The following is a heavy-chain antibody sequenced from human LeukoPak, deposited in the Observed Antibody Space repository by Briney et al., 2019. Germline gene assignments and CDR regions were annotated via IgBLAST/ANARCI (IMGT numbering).Heavy chain of an antibody. CDR2: IIPIFGTA. CDR1: GGTFSSYA. J-gene: IGHJ4*02. D-gene: IGHD4-17*01. CDR3: ARGIYGDSYFDY. V-gene: IGHV1-69*13. Sequence: SVKVSCKASGGTFSSYAISWVRQAPGQGLEWMGGIIPIFGTANYAQKFQGRVTITADESTSTAYMELSSLRSKDTAVYYCARGIYGDSYFDYWGQGTLVTVSS.